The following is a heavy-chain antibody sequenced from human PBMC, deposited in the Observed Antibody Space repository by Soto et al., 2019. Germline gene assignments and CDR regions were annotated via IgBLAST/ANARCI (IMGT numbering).Heavy chain of an antibody. V-gene: IGHV1-69*06. Sequence: SVKVSCKASGGTFSSYAISWVRQAPGQGLEWMGGIIPIFGTANYAQKFQGRVTITADKSTSTAYMELSSLRSEDTAVYYCARDRITIFGVAEGHYFDYWGQGTLVTVSS. CDR3: ARDRITIFGVAEGHYFDY. CDR1: GGTFSSYA. CDR2: IIPIFGTA. J-gene: IGHJ4*02. D-gene: IGHD3-3*01.